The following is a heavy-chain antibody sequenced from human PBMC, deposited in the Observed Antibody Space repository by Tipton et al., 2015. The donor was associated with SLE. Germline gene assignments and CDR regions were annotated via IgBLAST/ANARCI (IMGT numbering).Heavy chain of an antibody. D-gene: IGHD5/OR15-5a*01. CDR3: ARTPRGYSVGYYYCMDV. J-gene: IGHJ6*03. Sequence: TLSLTCIVSGVSLSNFYWNWFRQSPKKGLEWVGCIYMDGSTHNNPSFKSRVTISVDTSKNQFSLKMTSVTAADTAVYYCARTPRGYSVGYYYCMDVWGEGTTVTVSS. CDR2: IYMDGST. V-gene: IGHV4-4*08. CDR1: GVSLSNFY.